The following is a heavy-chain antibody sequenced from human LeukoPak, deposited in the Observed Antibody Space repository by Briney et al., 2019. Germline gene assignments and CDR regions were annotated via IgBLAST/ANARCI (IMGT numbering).Heavy chain of an antibody. CDR2: IRYDGSNK. CDR1: GFTFSSYG. D-gene: IGHD3-10*01. J-gene: IGHJ4*02. V-gene: IGHV3-30*02. Sequence: GGSLRLSCAASGFTFSSYGMHWIRQAPGKGLEWVTFIRYDGSNKYYADSVKGRFTISRDNSKNTLYLQMNSLRAEDTAVYYCAKRPNYYGSGSYLDYWGQGTLVTVSS. CDR3: AKRPNYYGSGSYLDY.